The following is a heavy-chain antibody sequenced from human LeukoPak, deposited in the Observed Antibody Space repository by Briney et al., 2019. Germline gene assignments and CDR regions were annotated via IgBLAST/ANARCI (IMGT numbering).Heavy chain of an antibody. CDR2: MNPNSGNT. J-gene: IGHJ4*02. D-gene: IGHD3-3*01. CDR3: ARGRDDFWSGYLDY. Sequence: ASVKVSCKASGYTFTSYDINWVRQATGQGLEWMGWMNPNSGNTGYAQKFQGRVTMTRNTSISTAYMELSSLRSEDTAVYYCARGRDDFWSGYLDYWGQGTLVTVSS. V-gene: IGHV1-8*01. CDR1: GYTFTSYD.